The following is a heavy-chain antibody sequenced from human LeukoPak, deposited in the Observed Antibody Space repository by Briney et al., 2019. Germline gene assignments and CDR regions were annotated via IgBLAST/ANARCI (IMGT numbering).Heavy chain of an antibody. CDR3: AVSNTTRSYYDFWSGYYSYNWFDP. CDR1: GYSFTSYW. Sequence: GESLRISCKGSGYSFTSYWISWVRQMPGKGLEWMGIIYPGDSDTRYSPSFQGQVTISADKSISTAYLQWSSLKASDTAMYYCAVSNTTRSYYDFWSGYYSYNWFDPWGQGTLVTVSS. J-gene: IGHJ5*02. D-gene: IGHD3-3*01. V-gene: IGHV5-51*01. CDR2: IYPGDSDT.